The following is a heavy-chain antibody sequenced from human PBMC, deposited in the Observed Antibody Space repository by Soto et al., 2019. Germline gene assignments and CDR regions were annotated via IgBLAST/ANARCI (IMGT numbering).Heavy chain of an antibody. CDR3: ARGKGMEENYYYYGLDI. D-gene: IGHD1-1*01. Sequence: ASVKVSCKASGYTFTDYAMHWVRQAPGQRLEWMGWISTGNGNTKYSQKFQGRVTITRDTSASTAYMELSSLRSEDTAVYYCARGKGMEENYYYYGLDIWGQGTTVTVSS. J-gene: IGHJ6*02. CDR2: ISTGNGNT. CDR1: GYTFTDYA. V-gene: IGHV1-3*04.